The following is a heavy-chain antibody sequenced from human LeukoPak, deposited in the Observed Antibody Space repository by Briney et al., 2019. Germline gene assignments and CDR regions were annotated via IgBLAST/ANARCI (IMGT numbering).Heavy chain of an antibody. V-gene: IGHV1-69*01. CDR1: GGTFSSYA. D-gene: IGHD3-22*01. CDR2: IIPIFGTA. Sequence: SVRVSCKASGGTFSSYAISWVRQAPGQGLEWMGGIIPIFGTANYAQKFQGRVTITADESTSTAYMELSSLRSEDTAVYYCARARDYYDSSVGESWFDPWGQGTLVTVSS. CDR3: ARARDYYDSSVGESWFDP. J-gene: IGHJ5*02.